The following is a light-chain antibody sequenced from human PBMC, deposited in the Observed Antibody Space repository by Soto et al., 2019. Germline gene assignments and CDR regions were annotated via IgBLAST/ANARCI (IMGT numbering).Light chain of an antibody. CDR2: AAS. CDR3: QQYNNWPPMYT. CDR1: QSISSY. V-gene: IGKV1-39*01. J-gene: IGKJ2*01. Sequence: DIQMTQSPSSLSASVGDRVTITCRASQSISSYLNWYQQKPGKAPKLLIYAASSLQSGVPSRFSGSGSGTDFTLTISSLQPEDFAVYYCQQYNNWPPMYTFGQGTKLEIK.